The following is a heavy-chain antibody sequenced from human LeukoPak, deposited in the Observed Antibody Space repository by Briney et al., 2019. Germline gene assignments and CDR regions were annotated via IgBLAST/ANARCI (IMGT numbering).Heavy chain of an antibody. CDR2: ISGSGGST. V-gene: IGHV3-23*01. CDR3: AKDDEDSSSSDY. J-gene: IGHJ4*02. D-gene: IGHD2-2*01. Sequence: GGSLRLSRAAPGFTFSSYAMSWVRQAPGKGLEWVSAISGSGGSTYYADSVKGRFTISRDNSKNTLYLQMNSLRAEDAAVYYCAKDDEDSSSSDYWGQGTLVTVSS. CDR1: GFTFSSYA.